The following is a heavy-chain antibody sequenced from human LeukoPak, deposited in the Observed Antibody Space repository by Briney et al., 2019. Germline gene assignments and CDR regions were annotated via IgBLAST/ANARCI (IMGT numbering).Heavy chain of an antibody. Sequence: SETLSLTCTVSSGSISSYYWSWIRQPPGKGLEWIGYIYYSGSTNYNPSLKSRVTISVDTSKNQFSLKLSSVTAADTAVYYCARSPLRFLEIRNAFDIWGQGTMVTVSS. CDR2: IYYSGST. V-gene: IGHV4-59*01. D-gene: IGHD3-3*01. CDR3: ARSPLRFLEIRNAFDI. J-gene: IGHJ3*02. CDR1: SGSISSYY.